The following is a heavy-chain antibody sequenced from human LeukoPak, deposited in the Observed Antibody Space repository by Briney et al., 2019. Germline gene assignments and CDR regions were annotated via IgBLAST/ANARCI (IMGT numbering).Heavy chain of an antibody. CDR1: GYSITSGYY. J-gene: IGHJ3*02. D-gene: IGHD6-25*01. V-gene: IGHV4-38-2*02. Sequence: PSETLSLTCTVSGYSITSGYYWGWIRQPPGKGLEWTGSIYHSGNTYYNPSLKSRVTISVDTSKNQFSLKLSSVTAADTAVYYCAKVWTPAVGSGYAFHIWGQGTMVTVSS. CDR2: IYHSGNT. CDR3: AKVWTPAVGSGYAFHI.